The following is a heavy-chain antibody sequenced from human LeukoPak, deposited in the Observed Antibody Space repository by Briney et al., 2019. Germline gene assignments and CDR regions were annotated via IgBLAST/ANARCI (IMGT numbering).Heavy chain of an antibody. CDR3: ARDFRDIVVVPAAPPRYYYYYYMDV. J-gene: IGHJ6*03. CDR2: IYYSGST. CDR1: GGSISSGDYY. D-gene: IGHD2-2*01. Sequence: PSQTLSLTCTVSGGSISSGDYYWSWIRQPPGKGLEWIGYIYYSGSTYYNPSLKSRVTISVDTSKNQFPLKLSSVTAADTAVYYCARDFRDIVVVPAAPPRYYYYYYMDVWGKGTTVTVSS. V-gene: IGHV4-30-4*08.